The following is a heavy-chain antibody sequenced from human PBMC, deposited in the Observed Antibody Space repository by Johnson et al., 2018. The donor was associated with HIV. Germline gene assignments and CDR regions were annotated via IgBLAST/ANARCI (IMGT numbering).Heavy chain of an antibody. V-gene: IGHV3-30-3*01. CDR3: ARGGYTYGYLWAFDI. D-gene: IGHD5-18*01. J-gene: IGHJ3*02. CDR1: GFTFSSYA. CDR2: MSYDGSKK. Sequence: QVQLVESGGGVVQPERSLRLSCAASGFTFSSYAMHWVRKAPGKGLEWVAVMSYDGSKKYYADSVKGRFTISRDNSKNTLYLQMNSLRAEDTAVYYCARGGYTYGYLWAFDIWGQGTMVTVSS.